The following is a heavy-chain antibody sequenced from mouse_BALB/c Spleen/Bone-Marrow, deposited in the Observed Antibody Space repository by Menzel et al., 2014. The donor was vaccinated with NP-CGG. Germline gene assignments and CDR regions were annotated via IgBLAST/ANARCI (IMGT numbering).Heavy chain of an antibody. CDR2: IWGDGST. D-gene: IGHD2-13*01. J-gene: IGHJ1*01. CDR3: ARDRRGLRYFDV. V-gene: IGHV2-6-7*01. Sequence: VKLVESGPGLVAPSQSLSITCTVSGFSLTGYGVNCVRQPPGKGLEWLGKIWGDGSTDYNSPLKSRLSIIKDNSKSQVFLKMNSLQTDDTARYYCARDRRGLRYFDVWGAGTTVTVSS. CDR1: GFSLTGYG.